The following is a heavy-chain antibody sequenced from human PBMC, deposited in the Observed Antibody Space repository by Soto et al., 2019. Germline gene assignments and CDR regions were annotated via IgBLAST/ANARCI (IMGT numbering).Heavy chain of an antibody. CDR1: GFSFSDAW. Sequence: GGSLRLSCAAPGFSFSDAWMNWVRQAPGKGLEWVARIKSKSDGGTTDYAAPVKGRFTISRDDSKNTLYLQMNSLRSEDTAVYYCTTLTMIVVHLDYWGPATLVTVS. CDR3: TTLTMIVVHLDY. J-gene: IGHJ4*02. CDR2: IKSKSDGGTT. V-gene: IGHV3-15*07. D-gene: IGHD3-22*01.